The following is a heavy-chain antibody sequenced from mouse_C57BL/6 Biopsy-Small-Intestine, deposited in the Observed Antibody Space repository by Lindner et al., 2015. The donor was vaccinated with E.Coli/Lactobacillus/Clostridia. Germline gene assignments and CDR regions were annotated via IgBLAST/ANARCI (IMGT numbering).Heavy chain of an antibody. V-gene: IGHV5-17*01. CDR3: ARRENGNYPLDY. J-gene: IGHJ2*01. Sequence: VQLQESGGGLVKPGGSLKLSCAASGFTFSDYGMHWVRQAPEKGLEWVAYISSGSSTIYYADTVKGRFTISRDNAKNTLFLQMTSLRSEDTAMYYCARRENGNYPLDYWGQGTTLTVSS. D-gene: IGHD2-1*01. CDR2: ISSGSSTI. CDR1: GFTFSDYG.